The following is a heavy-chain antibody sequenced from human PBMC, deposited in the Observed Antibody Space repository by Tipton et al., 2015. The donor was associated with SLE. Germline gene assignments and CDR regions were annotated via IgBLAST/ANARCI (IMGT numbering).Heavy chain of an antibody. Sequence: SLRLSCAASGFSFSDHYMDWVRQAPGKGLEWLGRIRNKANGEKPEYAASVRGRCTISRDDSENLLYLQIDSLRAEDTAIYYCAKDRELAVEYYFDYWGQGTLVTVSS. V-gene: IGHV3-72*01. CDR2: IRNKANGEKP. CDR3: AKDRELAVEYYFDY. J-gene: IGHJ4*02. D-gene: IGHD2-15*01. CDR1: GFSFSDHY.